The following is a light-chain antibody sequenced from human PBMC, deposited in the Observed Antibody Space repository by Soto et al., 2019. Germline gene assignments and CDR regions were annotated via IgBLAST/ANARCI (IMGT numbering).Light chain of an antibody. CDR1: QSLLYSDGNTY. CDR3: MQALQTPWT. CDR2: RVS. Sequence: DVVMTQSPLSLPVTLGQPASISCRSSQSLLYSDGNTYLTWFQQRPGQSPRRLIYRVSGXDSGVPDRFSGSGSGTDFTLKISRVEAEDVGVYYCMQALQTPWTFGQGTKVDIK. V-gene: IGKV2-30*01. J-gene: IGKJ1*01.